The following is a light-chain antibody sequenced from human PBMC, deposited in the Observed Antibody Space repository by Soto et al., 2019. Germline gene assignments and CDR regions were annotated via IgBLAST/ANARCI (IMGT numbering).Light chain of an antibody. J-gene: IGKJ4*01. CDR3: LQDYNYPVLT. CDR2: AAS. Sequence: AIQMTQSPSSLSASVGDRVTITCRASQRIRNDLGWYQQKPGKAPKLLIYAASSLQSGVPSRFSGSGSGTDFTLTISSLQPEDFATYYCLQDYNYPVLTFGGGTKVEIK. V-gene: IGKV1-6*01. CDR1: QRIRND.